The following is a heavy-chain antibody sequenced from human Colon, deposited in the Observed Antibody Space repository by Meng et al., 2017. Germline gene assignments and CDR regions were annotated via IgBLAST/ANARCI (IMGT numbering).Heavy chain of an antibody. V-gene: IGHV1-2*06. Sequence: QVQPVQSGLVVKKPGASVKLSCKASGYTFTDCYVHWVRQAPGQGLEWMGRIIPSSGVANSAQKFQGRVTLTWDTSISTAYMELSSLRSDDTAIYYCARDGGNYDFDYWGQGTLVTVSS. CDR2: IIPSSGVA. D-gene: IGHD1-7*01. CDR3: ARDGGNYDFDY. CDR1: GYTFTDCY. J-gene: IGHJ4*02.